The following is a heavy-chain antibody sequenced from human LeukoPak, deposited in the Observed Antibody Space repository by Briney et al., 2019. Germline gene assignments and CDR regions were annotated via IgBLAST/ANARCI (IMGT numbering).Heavy chain of an antibody. D-gene: IGHD5-24*01. J-gene: IGHJ4*02. Sequence: GGSLRLSCAASGFTFSSNWMSWVRQAPGKGLEWVANIKQDGSEKYYVDSVKGRFTISRDNAKNSLYLQMNSLRAEDTAVYYCATRRDGYNGWGQGTLVTVSS. CDR1: GFTFSSNW. V-gene: IGHV3-7*02. CDR3: ATRRDGYNG. CDR2: IKQDGSEK.